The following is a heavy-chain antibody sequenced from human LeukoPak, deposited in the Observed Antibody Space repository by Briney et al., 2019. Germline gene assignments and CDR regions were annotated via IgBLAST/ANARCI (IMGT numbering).Heavy chain of an antibody. Sequence: SETLSLTCTVSGYSISSGYYWGWIRQPPGKGLEWIGSIYHSGSTYYNPSLKSRVTISVDTSKNQFSLKLSSVTAADTAVYYCARDFSHYDILTGYSSVWFDPWGQGTLVTVSS. CDR2: IYHSGST. D-gene: IGHD3-9*01. J-gene: IGHJ5*02. CDR1: GYSISSGYY. CDR3: ARDFSHYDILTGYSSVWFDP. V-gene: IGHV4-38-2*02.